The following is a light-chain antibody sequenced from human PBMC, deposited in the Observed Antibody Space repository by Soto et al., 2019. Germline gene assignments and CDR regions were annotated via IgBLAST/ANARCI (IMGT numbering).Light chain of an antibody. CDR2: EGS. V-gene: IGLV2-23*01. CDR3: CSYAGSSTHV. CDR1: SSDVGSYNL. Sequence: QSVLTQPASVSGSPGQSITISCTGTSSDVGSYNLVSWYQQHPGRAPKLMSYEGSKRPSGVSNRFSGSKSGNTASLTISGLQAEDEADYYCCSYAGSSTHVFGTGTKVTVL. J-gene: IGLJ1*01.